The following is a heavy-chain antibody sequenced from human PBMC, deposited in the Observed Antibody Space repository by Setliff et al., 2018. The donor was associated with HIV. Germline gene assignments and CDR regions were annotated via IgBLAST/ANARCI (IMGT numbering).Heavy chain of an antibody. Sequence: PVGSLRLSCAASGFTLSTYTMNWVRQAPGKGLEWISSISSNIIYIYYADSVRGRFTISRDNAKNSLYLQMNSLRVEDTAVYYCARTSTTTGTTLNWFDPWGQGTLVTVSS. CDR1: GFTLSTYT. D-gene: IGHD1-1*01. CDR3: ARTSTTTGTTLNWFDP. J-gene: IGHJ5*02. CDR2: ISSNIIYI. V-gene: IGHV3-21*01.